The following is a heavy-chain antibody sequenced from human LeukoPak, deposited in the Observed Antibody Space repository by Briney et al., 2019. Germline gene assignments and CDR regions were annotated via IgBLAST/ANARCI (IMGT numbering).Heavy chain of an antibody. V-gene: IGHV4-38-2*02. CDR2: LHHSGKT. J-gene: IGHJ4*02. CDR3: TRGRIDGSYYFDY. Sequence: SETLSLTCTVCGYSISSGNYCVWIRQAPGKGLEWIGSLHHSGKTYYNPSLKSRVTISLDTPEIQFSLKLTSMTAADTAVYYCTRGRIDGSYYFDYWGQGTLVAVSS. CDR1: GYSISSGNY. D-gene: IGHD2-15*01.